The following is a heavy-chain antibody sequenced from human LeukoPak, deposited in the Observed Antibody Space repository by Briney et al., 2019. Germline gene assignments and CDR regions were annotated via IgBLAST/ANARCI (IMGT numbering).Heavy chain of an antibody. D-gene: IGHD3-22*01. CDR2: INHSGST. CDR1: GGSFSGYY. J-gene: IGHJ4*02. Sequence: PSETLSLTCAVYGGSFSGYYWSWIRQPPGKGLEWIGEINHSGSTNYNPSLKRRVTISVDTSKNQFSLKLSSVTAADTAVYYCALSYYDSSGGDYWGQGTLVTVSS. V-gene: IGHV4-34*01. CDR3: ALSYYDSSGGDY.